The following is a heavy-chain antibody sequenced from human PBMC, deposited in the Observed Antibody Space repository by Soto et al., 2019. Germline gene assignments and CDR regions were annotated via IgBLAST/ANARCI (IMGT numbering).Heavy chain of an antibody. V-gene: IGHV4-4*07. D-gene: IGHD2-15*01. J-gene: IGHJ6*02. CDR2: IYTSGST. Sequence: SETLSLTCTVSGGSISSYYWSWIRQPAGKGLEWIGRIYTSGSTNYNPSLKSRVTMSVDTSKNQFSLKLCSVTAADTAVYYCARDRGYDAHDYYYNAMDVWGQGTTVTVSS. CDR1: GGSISSYY. CDR3: ARDRGYDAHDYYYNAMDV.